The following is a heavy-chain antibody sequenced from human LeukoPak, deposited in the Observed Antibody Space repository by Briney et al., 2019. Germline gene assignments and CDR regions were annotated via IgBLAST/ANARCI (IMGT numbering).Heavy chain of an antibody. CDR3: ARERGGSGSYFGYYYYYGMDV. Sequence: SETLSLTCTVSGGSISTFYWSWIRQPPGKGLEWIGEINHSGSTNYNPSLKSRVTISVDTSKNQFSLKLSSVTAADTAVYYCARERGGSGSYFGYYYYYGMDVWGQGTTVTVSS. CDR2: INHSGST. J-gene: IGHJ6*02. CDR1: GGSISTFY. D-gene: IGHD3-10*01. V-gene: IGHV4-59*01.